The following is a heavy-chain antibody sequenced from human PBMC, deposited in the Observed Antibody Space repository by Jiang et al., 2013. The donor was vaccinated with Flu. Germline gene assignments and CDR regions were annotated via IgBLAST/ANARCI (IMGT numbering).Heavy chain of an antibody. Sequence: QLLESGGGLVQPGQSLRLSCTASGFMFGDYAMSWFRQAPGKGLEWVGLIRSKVYGGTTQYAASVRGRFTISRDDSKSVAYLQMDSLKTEDTAVYSCAEAEVYGSGTYLFDYWGQGTLVT. D-gene: IGHD3-10*01. J-gene: IGHJ4*02. V-gene: IGHV3-49*03. CDR3: AEAEVYGSGTYLFDY. CDR2: IRSKVYGGTT. CDR1: GFMFGDYA.